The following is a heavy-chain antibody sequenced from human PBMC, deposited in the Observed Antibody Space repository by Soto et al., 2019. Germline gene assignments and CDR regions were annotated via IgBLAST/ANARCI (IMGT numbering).Heavy chain of an antibody. CDR3: ARGSSSYYDYGMDV. CDR2: IYDSGST. J-gene: IGHJ6*02. V-gene: IGHV4-30-2*01. Sequence: WTWIRQPPGKALEWIGNIYDSGSTSYNPSLKSRVTISVDTSKNQFSLKLTSVTAADTAVYFCARGSSSYYDYGMDVWGQRTTVTVSS. D-gene: IGHD6-6*01.